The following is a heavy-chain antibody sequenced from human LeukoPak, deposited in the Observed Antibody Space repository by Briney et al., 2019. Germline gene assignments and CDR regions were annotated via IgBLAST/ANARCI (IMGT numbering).Heavy chain of an antibody. CDR1: GGSISSGGYY. CDR3: ARQLWPTQSGAFDT. D-gene: IGHD5-18*01. V-gene: IGHV4-30-2*01. CDR2: IYHSGST. J-gene: IGHJ3*02. Sequence: SETLSLTCTVSGGSISSGGYYWSWIRQPPGKGLEWIGYIYHSGSTYYNPSLKSRVTISVDTSKNQFSLKLSSVTAADTAVYYCARQLWPTQSGAFDTWGQGTMVTVSS.